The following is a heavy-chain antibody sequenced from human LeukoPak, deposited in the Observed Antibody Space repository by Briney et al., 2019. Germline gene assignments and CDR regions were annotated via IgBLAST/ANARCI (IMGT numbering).Heavy chain of an antibody. J-gene: IGHJ4*02. Sequence: GGSLRLSCAASGFTVSSNYMSWVRQAPGKGLEWVSVIYSGGSTYYADSVKGRFAISRDNSKNTLYLQMNSLRAEDTAVYYCARDTFRGEITYWGQGTLVTVSS. CDR1: GFTVSSNY. CDR2: IYSGGST. D-gene: IGHD3-16*01. CDR3: ARDTFRGEITY. V-gene: IGHV3-53*01.